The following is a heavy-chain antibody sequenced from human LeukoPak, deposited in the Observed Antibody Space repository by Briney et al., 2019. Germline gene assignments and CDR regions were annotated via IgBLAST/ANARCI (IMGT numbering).Heavy chain of an antibody. CDR2: IKKDGSEK. J-gene: IGHJ4*02. CDR1: GFTFSNYW. V-gene: IGHV3-7*01. Sequence: GGSLRLSCAASGFTFSNYWMGWVRRAPGKGLEWVANIKKDGSEKYYVDSVKGRFTISRDNAKNSLYLQMNSLRAEDTAVYYCARDFIYGGKGEAGGIYFDYWGQGTLVTVSS. D-gene: IGHD4-23*01. CDR3: ARDFIYGGKGEAGGIYFDY.